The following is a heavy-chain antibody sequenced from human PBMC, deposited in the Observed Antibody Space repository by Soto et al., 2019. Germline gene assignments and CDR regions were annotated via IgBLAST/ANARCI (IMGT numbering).Heavy chain of an antibody. Sequence: AASVKVSCKASGYTFTSYGISWVRQAPGQGLEWMGWISAYNGNTNYAQKLQGRVTMTTDTSTSTAYMELRSLRSDDTAVYYCARALDCNNGVCYYYFDYWGQGTLVTVSS. CDR3: ARALDCNNGVCYYYFDY. CDR1: GYTFTSYG. J-gene: IGHJ4*02. CDR2: ISAYNGNT. V-gene: IGHV1-18*04. D-gene: IGHD2-8*01.